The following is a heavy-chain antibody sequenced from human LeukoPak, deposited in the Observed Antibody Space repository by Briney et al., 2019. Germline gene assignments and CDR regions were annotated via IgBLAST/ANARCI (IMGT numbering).Heavy chain of an antibody. V-gene: IGHV1-2*02. CDR1: GYTFTGYY. J-gene: IGHJ6*02. D-gene: IGHD6-13*01. CDR2: INPNSGGT. Sequence: GASMKVSCKASGYTFTGYYMHWVRQAPGQGLEWMGWINPNSGGTNYAQKFQGRVTMTRDTSISTAYMELSRLRSDDTAVYYCARDLVPSWYRDGMDVWGQGTTVTVSS. CDR3: ARDLVPSWYRDGMDV.